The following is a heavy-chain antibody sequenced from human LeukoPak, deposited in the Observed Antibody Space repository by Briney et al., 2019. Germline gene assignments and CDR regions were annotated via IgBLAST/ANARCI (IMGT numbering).Heavy chain of an antibody. J-gene: IGHJ5*02. CDR2: ISYDGSNK. CDR1: GFTFSSYA. V-gene: IGHV3-30*04. Sequence: PGGSLRLSCAASGFTFSSYAMHWVRQAPGKGLEWVAVISYDGSNKYYADSVKGRFTISRDDSKNTLYLQMNNLRAEDTAVYYCARDSAYDYVWGSYRYPYNWFDPWGQGTLVTVSS. D-gene: IGHD3-16*02. CDR3: ARDSAYDYVWGSYRYPYNWFDP.